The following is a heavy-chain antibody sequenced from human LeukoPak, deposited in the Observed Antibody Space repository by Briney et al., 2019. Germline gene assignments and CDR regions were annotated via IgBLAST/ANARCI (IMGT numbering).Heavy chain of an antibody. D-gene: IGHD1-1*01. CDR3: ARAGELDYYFDY. J-gene: IGHJ4*02. CDR2: IYHSGST. Sequence: PSETLSLTCAVSGGSISSGGYSWSWIRQPPGKGLEWIGYIYHSGSTYYNPSLKSRVTISVDRSKNQFSLKLSSETAADTAVYYCARAGELDYYFDYWGQGTLVTVSS. CDR1: GGSISSGGYS. V-gene: IGHV4-30-2*01.